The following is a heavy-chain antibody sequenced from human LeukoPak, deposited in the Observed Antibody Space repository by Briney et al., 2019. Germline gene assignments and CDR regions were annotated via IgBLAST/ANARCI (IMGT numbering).Heavy chain of an antibody. Sequence: SVKVSCKASGGTFSSYAISWVRQAPGQGLEWMGRIIPILGIANYAQKFQGRVTITADKSTSTAYMELSSLRSEDTAVYYCARDPQQPVTYYFYRKDGWGQGTTVTVSS. J-gene: IGHJ6*02. D-gene: IGHD6-13*01. CDR1: GGTFSSYA. V-gene: IGHV1-69*04. CDR3: ARDPQQPVTYYFYRKDG. CDR2: IIPILGIA.